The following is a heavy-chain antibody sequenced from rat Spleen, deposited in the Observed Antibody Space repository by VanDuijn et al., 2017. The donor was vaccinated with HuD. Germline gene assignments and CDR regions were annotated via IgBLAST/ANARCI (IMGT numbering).Heavy chain of an antibody. D-gene: IGHD1-6*01. CDR1: GFTFSDSN. CDR2: ITNASGRT. J-gene: IGHJ3*01. V-gene: IGHV5-20*01. CDR3: TTYSDYATSTFAY. Sequence: EVQLVESGGGLVQPGRSLKLSCAASGFTFSDSNMAWVRQAPGKGLEWVASITNASGRTYYPDSVKSRFTLSRDNAKSTLYLQMGSLRSEDTSTYNCTTYSDYATSTFAYWGRGALVTVSS.